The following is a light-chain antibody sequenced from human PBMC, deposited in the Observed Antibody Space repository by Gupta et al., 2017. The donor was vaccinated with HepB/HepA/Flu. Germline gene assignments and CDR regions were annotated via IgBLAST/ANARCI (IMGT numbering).Light chain of an antibody. CDR2: KAS. V-gene: IGKV1-5*03. CDR1: QSISDW. Sequence: DIQMTQSPSTVSASVGDRVTITCRASQSISDWVTWYQQRPGKAPKLLIYKASTLESGVPSRFSGSGSGTEFTLTSSSLQPDDFATYYCQEYKTYAPTFGPGTKVDIK. CDR3: QEYKTYAPT. J-gene: IGKJ3*01.